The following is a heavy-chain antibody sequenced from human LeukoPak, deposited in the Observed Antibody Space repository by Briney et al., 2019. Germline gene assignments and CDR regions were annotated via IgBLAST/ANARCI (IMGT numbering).Heavy chain of an antibody. J-gene: IGHJ3*02. CDR3: ARDRVDIRSDAFDI. D-gene: IGHD4-17*01. Sequence: SETLSLTCTVSGGSISSYYWSWVRQPAGKGLEWIGRIYTSVSTNSNPSLKSRVTMSVDTSKNQFSLKLSSVTAADTALYYCARDRVDIRSDAFDIWGQGTMVTVSS. CDR2: IYTSVST. V-gene: IGHV4-4*07. CDR1: GGSISSYY.